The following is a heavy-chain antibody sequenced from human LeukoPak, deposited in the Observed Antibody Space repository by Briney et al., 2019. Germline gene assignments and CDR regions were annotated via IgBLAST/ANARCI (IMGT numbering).Heavy chain of an antibody. V-gene: IGHV3-7*01. CDR2: IKQDGSEK. CDR1: GFTFSSYW. J-gene: IGHJ4*02. CDR3: ATGDRYDFWSGYYKEGYFDY. D-gene: IGHD3-3*01. Sequence: KPGGSLRLSCAASGFTFSSYWMSWVRQAPGKGLEWVANIKQDGSEKYYVDSVKGRFTISRDNAKNSLYLQMNSLRAEDTAVYYCATGDRYDFWSGYYKEGYFDYWGQGTLVTVSS.